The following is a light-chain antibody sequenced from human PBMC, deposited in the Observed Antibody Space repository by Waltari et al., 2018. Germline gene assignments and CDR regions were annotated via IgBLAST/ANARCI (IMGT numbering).Light chain of an antibody. J-gene: IGKJ2*01. V-gene: IGKV1-5*03. CDR1: QSITDW. Sequence: DIQLTQSPSTLSASVGDRVSITCRASQSITDWLAWFHHKPGKAPKLLIYKESTLQDGVPSRFSGSGSGTEFTLTISSLQPDDLGTYYCQQYSSHLYTFGQGTKLEIK. CDR2: KES. CDR3: QQYSSHLYT.